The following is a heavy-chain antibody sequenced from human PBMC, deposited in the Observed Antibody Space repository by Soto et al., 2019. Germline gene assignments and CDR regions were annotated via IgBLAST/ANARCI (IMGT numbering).Heavy chain of an antibody. D-gene: IGHD2-21*02. CDR2: IYWDDDK. CDR3: IQSRCGGDCLQSYASYYYYGMDV. CDR1: AFSLSTGGVG. J-gene: IGHJ6*02. Sequence: QITLKESGPTLVKPTQTLTLTCTFSAFSLSTGGVGVGWIRQPPGKALEWLALIYWDDDKRYSPSLRSRLTIGKDTSKNQVVLTMTNMDPVDTATYYCIQSRCGGDCLQSYASYYYYGMDVWGQGTTVTVSS. V-gene: IGHV2-5*02.